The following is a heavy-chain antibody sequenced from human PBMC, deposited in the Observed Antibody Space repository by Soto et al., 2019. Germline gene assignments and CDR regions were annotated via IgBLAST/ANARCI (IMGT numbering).Heavy chain of an antibody. CDR2: ISPKSTYR. Sequence: GSLRLSCVASEFSLSAYWMSWIRQAPGKGLEWLSHISPKSTYRNYADSVKGRFTISRDNTKSSLFLQMNSLGVEDTAVYYCARGGGGGLFEHWGQGVLVTVSS. D-gene: IGHD2-21*01. J-gene: IGHJ4*02. CDR3: ARGGGGGLFEH. V-gene: IGHV3-11*06. CDR1: EFSLSAYW.